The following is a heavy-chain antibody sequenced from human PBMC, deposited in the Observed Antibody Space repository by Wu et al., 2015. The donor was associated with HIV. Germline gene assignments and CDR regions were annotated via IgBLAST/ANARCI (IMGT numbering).Heavy chain of an antibody. V-gene: IGHV1-69*13. D-gene: IGHD2-15*01. CDR2: IIPIFGTP. Sequence: QVQLVQSGAEVKKPGSSVKVSCTASGGTFSSYAFSWVRQAPGQGLEWMGRIIPIFGTPNYAQKFQGRVTITADESTSTVHMELSRLRSDDTAVYYCARDIVCSGGSCYIPGLGYWGQGTLVTVSS. CDR1: GGTFSSYA. J-gene: IGHJ4*02. CDR3: ARDIVCSGGSCYIPGLGY.